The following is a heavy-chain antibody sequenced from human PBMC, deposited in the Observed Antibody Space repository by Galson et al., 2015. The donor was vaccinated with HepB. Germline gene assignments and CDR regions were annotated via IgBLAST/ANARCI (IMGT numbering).Heavy chain of an antibody. CDR1: GYSISSGYY. CDR3: ARVGRFGELLSVFDY. D-gene: IGHD3-10*01. J-gene: IGHJ4*02. V-gene: IGHV4-38-2*02. CDR2: IYHSGST. Sequence: ETLSLTCTVSGYSISSGYYWGWIRQPPGKGLEWIGSIYHSGSTYYNPSLKSRVTISVDTSKNQFSLKLSSVTAADTAVYYCARVGRFGELLSVFDYWGQGTLVTVSS.